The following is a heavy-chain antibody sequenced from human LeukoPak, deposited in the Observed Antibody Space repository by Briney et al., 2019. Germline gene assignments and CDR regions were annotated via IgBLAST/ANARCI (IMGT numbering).Heavy chain of an antibody. Sequence: PSETLSLTCTVSGGSISSYYWSWIRQPPGKGLEWIGYIYYSGSTNYNPSLKSRVTISVDTSKNQFSLKLSSVTAADTAVYYCASGGMAGRWPLNYWGRGTLVTVSS. V-gene: IGHV4-59*08. J-gene: IGHJ4*02. D-gene: IGHD6-19*01. CDR1: GGSISSYY. CDR2: IYYSGST. CDR3: ASGGMAGRWPLNY.